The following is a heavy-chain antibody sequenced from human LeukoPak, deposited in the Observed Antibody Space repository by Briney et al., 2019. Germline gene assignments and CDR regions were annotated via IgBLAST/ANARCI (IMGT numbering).Heavy chain of an antibody. CDR3: ARCDSSGWYSHLDY. J-gene: IGHJ4*02. CDR2: IYYSGST. D-gene: IGHD6-19*01. CDR1: GGSISSYY. V-gene: IGHV4-59*01. Sequence: SETLSLTCTVSGGSISSYYWSWIRQPPGKGLEWIGYIYYSGSTNYNPSLKSRVTISVDTSKNQFSLKLSPVTAADTAVYYCARCDSSGWYSHLDYWGQGTLVTVSS.